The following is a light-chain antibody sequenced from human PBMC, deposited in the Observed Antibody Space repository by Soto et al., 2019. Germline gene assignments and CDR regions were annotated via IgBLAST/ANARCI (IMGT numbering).Light chain of an antibody. J-gene: IGKJ4*01. CDR3: QQRSNWPRLT. CDR2: DAS. Sequence: EIGLTQSPATLSLSPGERATLSCRASQSVSSYLAWYQQKPGQAPRLLIYDASNRATGIPARFSGSGSGTDFTLTISSLEPEDFAVYYCQQRSNWPRLTFGGGTKVDIK. CDR1: QSVSSY. V-gene: IGKV3-11*01.